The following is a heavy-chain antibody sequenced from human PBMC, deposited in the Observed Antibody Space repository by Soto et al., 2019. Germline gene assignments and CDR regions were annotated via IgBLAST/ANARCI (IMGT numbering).Heavy chain of an antibody. J-gene: IGHJ4*02. CDR2: SSSTTNYR. CDR1: GFTFTRYG. Sequence: GGSLRLSCAASGFTFTRYGRNWGRQAPRKGIEWVSSSSSTTNYRYYGDSMTGRFTISRDNAKNSLYLEMNSLRAEDTAVYYCARESEDLTSNFDYWGQGTLVTVSS. CDR3: ARESEDLTSNFDY. V-gene: IGHV3-21*06.